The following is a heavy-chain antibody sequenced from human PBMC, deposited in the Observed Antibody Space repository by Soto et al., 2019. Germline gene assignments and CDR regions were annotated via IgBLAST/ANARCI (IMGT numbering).Heavy chain of an antibody. Sequence: EVQLMESGGGLIQPGGSLRLSCAASGLMVSNNYMSWVRQPPGKGLQWVSLIYSGGTTDYADSVKGRFTISRDNSKNTLYLQMNSLRVEDTAVYYCARNVPVTPLGYWGQGTLVTVSS. J-gene: IGHJ4*02. CDR2: IYSGGTT. CDR1: GLMVSNNY. V-gene: IGHV3-53*01. CDR3: ARNVPVTPLGY. D-gene: IGHD4-17*01.